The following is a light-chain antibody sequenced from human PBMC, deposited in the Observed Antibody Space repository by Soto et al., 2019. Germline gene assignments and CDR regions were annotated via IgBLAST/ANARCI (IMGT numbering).Light chain of an antibody. CDR1: QNLGTLY. CDR2: SAS. CDR3: QQYAGSPRT. Sequence: EIVLTQSPGTLSLSPGERGTLSCRASQNLGTLYLAWFQQKSGQAPRLLIYSASRWATGIPDRFTGSGSGTDFTLTINRVEPDDFAVYFCQQYAGSPRTFGQGTKVEIK. V-gene: IGKV3-20*01. J-gene: IGKJ1*01.